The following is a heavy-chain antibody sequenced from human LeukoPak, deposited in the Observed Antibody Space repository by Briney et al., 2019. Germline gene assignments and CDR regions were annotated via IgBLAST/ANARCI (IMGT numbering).Heavy chain of an antibody. CDR2: MNPNSGNT. Sequence: GASVKVSCKASGYTFTSYDINWVRQATGQGLEWMGWMNPNSGNTGYAQKFQGRVTMTRNTSISTAYMELSTLRSEDTAVYYCAKRGSSYGDFDYWGQGTLVTVSS. V-gene: IGHV1-8*01. J-gene: IGHJ4*02. CDR3: AKRGSSYGDFDY. D-gene: IGHD5-18*01. CDR1: GYTFTSYD.